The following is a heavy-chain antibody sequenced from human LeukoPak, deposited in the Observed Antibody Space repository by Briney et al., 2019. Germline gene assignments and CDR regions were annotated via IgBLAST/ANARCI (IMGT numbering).Heavy chain of an antibody. CDR1: GGTFSSYA. Sequence: ASVKVSCKASGGTFSSYAISWVRQAPGQGLEWMGRIIPIFGIANYAQKFQGGVTITADKSTSTAYMELSSLRSEDTAVYYCAREGGQYYYDSSGYFDYWGQGTLVTVSS. CDR3: AREGGQYYYDSSGYFDY. J-gene: IGHJ4*02. D-gene: IGHD3-22*01. CDR2: IIPIFGIA. V-gene: IGHV1-69*04.